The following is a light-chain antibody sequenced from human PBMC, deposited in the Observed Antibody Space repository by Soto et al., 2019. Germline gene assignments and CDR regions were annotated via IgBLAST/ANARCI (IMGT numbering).Light chain of an antibody. Sequence: EIVLTRSPGILSFSPGERASLSCRASQSVSNSFLAWYQQKAGQSPRLLIYAASARAIGIPDRFSGSGSGTDFTLTISRLEPEDFAVYYCQQYGHSPRTFGQGTKVDIK. CDR3: QQYGHSPRT. J-gene: IGKJ1*01. CDR2: AAS. V-gene: IGKV3-20*01. CDR1: QSVSNSF.